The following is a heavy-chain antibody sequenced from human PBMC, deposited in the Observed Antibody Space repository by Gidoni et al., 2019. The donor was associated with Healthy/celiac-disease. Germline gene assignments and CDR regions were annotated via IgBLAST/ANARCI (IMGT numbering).Heavy chain of an antibody. CDR2: MNPNSGNT. V-gene: IGHV1-8*01. CDR3: ATEIGIFGVVTAGY. Sequence: QVQLVQSGAEVMKPGASVKVSCTASGYTSTSYDINWVRQATGQGLEWMGWMNPNSGNTGYAQKCQGRVTMTRNTSISTAYMELSSLRSEDTAVYYCATEIGIFGVVTAGYWGQGTLVTVSS. CDR1: GYTSTSYD. J-gene: IGHJ4*02. D-gene: IGHD3-3*01.